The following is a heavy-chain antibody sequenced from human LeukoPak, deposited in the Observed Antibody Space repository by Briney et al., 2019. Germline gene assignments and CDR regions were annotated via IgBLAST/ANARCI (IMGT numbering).Heavy chain of an antibody. V-gene: IGHV1-69*01. CDR3: ARRTPNSSGWSFDY. Sequence: PGGSLRLSCAASGFTFSSYAISWVRQAPGQGLEWMGGIIPIFGTANYAQKFQGRVTITADESTSTAYMELSSLRSEDTAVYYCARRTPNSSGWSFDYWGQGTLVTVSS. D-gene: IGHD6-19*01. J-gene: IGHJ4*02. CDR1: GFTFSSYA. CDR2: IIPIFGTA.